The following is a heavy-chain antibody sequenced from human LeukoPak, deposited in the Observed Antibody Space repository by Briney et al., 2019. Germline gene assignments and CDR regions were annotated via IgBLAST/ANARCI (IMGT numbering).Heavy chain of an antibody. CDR2: FYYSGST. V-gene: IGHV4-39*01. D-gene: IGHD6-19*01. Sequence: PSETLSLTCTVSGVSISTYYWGWIRQPPGKGLEWIGSFYYSGSTYYNPSLKSRVTISVDTSKNQFSLRLSSVTAADTAVYYCARRVYTSGWYDGYIEPIFDSWGQGSLVTVSS. CDR3: ARRVYTSGWYDGYIEPIFDS. J-gene: IGHJ4*02. CDR1: GVSISTYY.